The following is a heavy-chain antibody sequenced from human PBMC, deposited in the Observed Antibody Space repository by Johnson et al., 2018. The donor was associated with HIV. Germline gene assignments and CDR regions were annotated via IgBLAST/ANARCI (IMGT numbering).Heavy chain of an antibody. Sequence: QVQLVESGGGVVQPGRSLRLSCAASGFTFSRYGMHWVRQAPGKGLEWVAVIWYDGSNKYYADSVKGRFTISRDNSKNTLYLQINSLRTEDTAVYYCANLGDYSGYLDAFDIWGQGTMVTVSS. CDR3: ANLGDYSGYLDAFDI. CDR1: GFTFSRYG. V-gene: IGHV3-33*06. D-gene: IGHD4-23*01. J-gene: IGHJ3*02. CDR2: IWYDGSNK.